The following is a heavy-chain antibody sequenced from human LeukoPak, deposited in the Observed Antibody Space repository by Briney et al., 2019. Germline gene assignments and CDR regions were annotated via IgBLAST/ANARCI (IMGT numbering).Heavy chain of an antibody. Sequence: SQTLSLTCAISGDSVSSNSAAWNWIRQSPSRGLEWLGSTLYRSKWYNDFAVSVNSRISINPDTTRNQFSLQLNSVTPEDPAVYYRAREIVGATHYDAFDIWGQGAMVTVSS. CDR2: TLYRSKWYN. CDR1: GDSVSSNSAA. J-gene: IGHJ3*02. CDR3: AREIVGATHYDAFDI. D-gene: IGHD1-26*01. V-gene: IGHV6-1*01.